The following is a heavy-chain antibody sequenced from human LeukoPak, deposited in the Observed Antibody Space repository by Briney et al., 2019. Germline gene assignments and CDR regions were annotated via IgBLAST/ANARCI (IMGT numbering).Heavy chain of an antibody. V-gene: IGHV3-48*03. Sequence: GGTLRLSCAASGFTFSIHGMNWVRQGPGKGLEWVSGITGSGGSTYYADSVKGRFTISRDNAKNSLYLQMNSLRAEDTAVYYCASSGSYPEDAFDIWGQGTMVTVSS. CDR3: ASSGSYPEDAFDI. D-gene: IGHD1-26*01. J-gene: IGHJ3*02. CDR2: ITGSGGST. CDR1: GFTFSIHG.